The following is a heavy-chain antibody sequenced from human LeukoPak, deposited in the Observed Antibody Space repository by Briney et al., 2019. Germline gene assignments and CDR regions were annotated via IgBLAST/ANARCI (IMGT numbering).Heavy chain of an antibody. D-gene: IGHD6-13*01. CDR3: ARDVRTAAGESWFDP. CDR2: IWYDGSNK. CDR1: GFTFSSYG. J-gene: IGHJ5*02. Sequence: PGGSLRLSCAASGFTFSSYGMHWVRQAPGKGLEWVAVIWYDGSNKYYADSVKGRFTISRDNSKNTLYLQMNSLRAEDTAVYYCARDVRTAAGESWFDPWGQGTLVTVSS. V-gene: IGHV3-33*01.